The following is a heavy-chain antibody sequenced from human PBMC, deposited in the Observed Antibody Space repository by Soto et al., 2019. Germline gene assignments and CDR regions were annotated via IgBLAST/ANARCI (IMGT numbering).Heavy chain of an antibody. J-gene: IGHJ4*02. V-gene: IGHV4-59*01. Sequence: QVQLQESGPGLVKPSETLSLTCTVSGGSIRTYYLSWIRQPPGEGLEWIGYSYYSGRTNYNPSLKSRVTISVDTSKNQFSLKLTSVTPADTAVYYCAREREGSGYDYWGQGTLVTVSS. D-gene: IGHD5-12*01. CDR3: AREREGSGYDY. CDR1: GGSIRTYY. CDR2: SYYSGRT.